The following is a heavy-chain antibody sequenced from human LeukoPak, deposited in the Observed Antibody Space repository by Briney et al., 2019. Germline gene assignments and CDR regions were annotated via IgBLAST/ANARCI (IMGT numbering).Heavy chain of an antibody. CDR1: GYTFTSYY. V-gene: IGHV1-46*01. CDR2: INPSGGDT. J-gene: IGHJ6*02. Sequence: ASVKVSCKASGYTFTSYYMHCVRQAPGQGLEWMGIINPSGGDTSYAQKFQGRLTMTRDTSTNTVYMELTSLRSEDTAVYYCAAGITGTTAYYGMDVWGQGTTVTVSS. CDR3: AAGITGTTAYYGMDV. D-gene: IGHD1-7*01.